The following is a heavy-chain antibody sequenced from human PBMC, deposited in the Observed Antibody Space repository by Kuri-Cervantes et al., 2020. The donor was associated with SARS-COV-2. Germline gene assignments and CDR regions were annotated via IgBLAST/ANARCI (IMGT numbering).Heavy chain of an antibody. CDR3: AKPYYDFWSGHFPSWFDP. J-gene: IGHJ5*02. Sequence: GESLKISCAASGFTFSSYGMHWVRQAPGKGLEWVAVISYDGSNKYYADSVKGRVTISRDNSKNTLYVQMNSLRAEDTAVYYCAKPYYDFWSGHFPSWFDPWGQGTLVTVSS. V-gene: IGHV3-30*19. CDR1: GFTFSSYG. CDR2: ISYDGSNK. D-gene: IGHD3-3*01.